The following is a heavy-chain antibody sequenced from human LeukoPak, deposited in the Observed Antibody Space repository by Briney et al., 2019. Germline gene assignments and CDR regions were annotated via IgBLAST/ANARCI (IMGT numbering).Heavy chain of an antibody. D-gene: IGHD5-12*01. CDR1: GASISSYH. CDR2: IDSTGST. V-gene: IGHV4-4*07. Sequence: SETLSLTCSVSGASISSYHWNWIRQPAGKGLEWIGRIDSTGSTHYIPSLKSRVTMSLDTSKNQFSLRLTSVTAADTAVYYCARERVDIMTTTRYYSDFWGQGILVSVSS. J-gene: IGHJ4*02. CDR3: ARERVDIMTTTRYYSDF.